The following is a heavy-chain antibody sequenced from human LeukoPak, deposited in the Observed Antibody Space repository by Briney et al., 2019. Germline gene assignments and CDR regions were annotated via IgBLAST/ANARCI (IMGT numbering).Heavy chain of an antibody. D-gene: IGHD2-2*01. V-gene: IGHV4-34*01. CDR1: GGSFSGYY. J-gene: IGHJ4*02. CDR2: INHSGST. CDR3: ARASLLSPYCSSTSCPRRPFDY. Sequence: PSETLSLTCAVYGGSFSGYYWSWIRQPPGKGLERIGEINHSGSTNYNPSLKSRVTISVDTSKNQFSLKLSSVTAADTAVYYCARASLLSPYCSSTSCPRRPFDYWGQGTLVTVSS.